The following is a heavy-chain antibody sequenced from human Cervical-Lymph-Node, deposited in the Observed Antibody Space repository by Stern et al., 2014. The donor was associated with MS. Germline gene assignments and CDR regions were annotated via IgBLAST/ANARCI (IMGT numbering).Heavy chain of an antibody. CDR2: CIAYKGNT. CDR3: ARGLLGSENAFDI. Sequence: QVQLVESGAEVKKPGASVKVSCKASGYTFTSYGISWVRQAPGQGLEWMGWCIAYKGNTNDAQKLQGRVTITTDTSTSTAYMELRSVRSDDTAVYYCARGLLGSENAFDIWGQGTMVTVSS. J-gene: IGHJ3*02. V-gene: IGHV1-18*01. CDR1: GYTFTSYG. D-gene: IGHD2-15*01.